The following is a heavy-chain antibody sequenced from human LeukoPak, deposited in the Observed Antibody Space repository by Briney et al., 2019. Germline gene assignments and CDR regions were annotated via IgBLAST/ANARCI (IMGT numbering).Heavy chain of an antibody. J-gene: IGHJ4*02. D-gene: IGHD4-11*01. CDR1: GGSISSSSYY. CDR3: VGHLPYSNYCNY. Sequence: ASETLSLTCTVSGGSISSSSYYWGWTRQPPGKGLEWIASIYYSGSTYYNPSLKSRVTISVDTSRNQFSLKLNSVTAADTAVYYCVGHLPYSNYCNYWGQGTLVTVSS. CDR2: IYYSGST. V-gene: IGHV4-39*01.